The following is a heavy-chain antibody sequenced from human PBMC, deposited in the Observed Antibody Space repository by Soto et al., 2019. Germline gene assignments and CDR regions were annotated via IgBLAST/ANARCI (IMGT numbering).Heavy chain of an antibody. CDR3: AETPRRIVGAEWFDY. V-gene: IGHV1-58*01. CDR1: GFTFTSSA. J-gene: IGHJ4*02. D-gene: IGHD1-26*01. CDR2: IVVGSGNT. Sequence: QMQLVQSGPEVKKPGTSVKVSCKASGFTFTSSAVQWVRQARGQRLEWIGWIVVGSGNTNYAQKFQERVTITRDMSTSTAYMELSSLRSEDTAVYYCAETPRRIVGAEWFDYWGPGTLVTVSS.